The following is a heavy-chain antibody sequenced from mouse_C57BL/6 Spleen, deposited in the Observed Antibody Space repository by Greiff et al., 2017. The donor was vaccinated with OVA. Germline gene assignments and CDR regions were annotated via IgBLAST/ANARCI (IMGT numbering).Heavy chain of an antibody. CDR1: GYSITSGYY. V-gene: IGHV3-6*01. CDR2: ISYDGSN. CDR3: ARYYGSSYRYFDV. Sequence: EVQLQESGPGLVKPSQSLSLTCSVTGYSITSGYYWNWIRQFPGNKLEWMGYISYDGSNNYNPSLKNRISITRDTSKNQFFLKLNSVTTEDTATYYCARYYGSSYRYFDVWGTGTTVTVSS. J-gene: IGHJ1*03. D-gene: IGHD1-1*01.